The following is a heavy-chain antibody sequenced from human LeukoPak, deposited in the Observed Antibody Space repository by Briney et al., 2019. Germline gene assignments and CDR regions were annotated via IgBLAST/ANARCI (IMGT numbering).Heavy chain of an antibody. CDR2: IYHSGST. CDR3: ARDRLSIAAAGPYFDY. V-gene: IGHV4-30-2*01. CDR1: GGSISSGGYY. J-gene: IGHJ4*02. Sequence: PSETLSLTCTVSGGSISSGGYYWSWIRQPPGKGLEWIGYIYHSGSTYYNPSLKSRVTISVDRSKNQFSLKLSSVTAADTAVYYCARDRLSIAAAGPYFDYWGQGTLVTVSS. D-gene: IGHD6-13*01.